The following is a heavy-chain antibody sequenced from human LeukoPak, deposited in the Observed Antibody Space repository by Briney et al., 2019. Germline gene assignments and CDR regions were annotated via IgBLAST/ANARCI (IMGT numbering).Heavy chain of an antibody. D-gene: IGHD2-8*01. CDR2: IKSKTDGGTT. J-gene: IGHJ4*02. CDR1: GFTFSNAW. Sequence: GGSLRLSCAASGFTFSNAWMSWVRQAPGKGLEWVGRIKSKTDGGTTDYAAPVKGRFTISRDDSKNTLYLQVNSLKTEDTAVYYCTTDGGAYCTNGVCFLFDYWGQGTLVTVSS. V-gene: IGHV3-15*01. CDR3: TTDGGAYCTNGVCFLFDY.